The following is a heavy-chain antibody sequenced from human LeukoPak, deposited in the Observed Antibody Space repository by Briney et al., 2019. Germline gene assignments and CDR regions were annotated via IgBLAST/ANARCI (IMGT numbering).Heavy chain of an antibody. CDR1: GGSISSGDYY. CDR3: ARGIVRGVMGVFDY. CDR2: IYYSGST. D-gene: IGHD3-10*01. V-gene: IGHV4-30-4*01. J-gene: IGHJ4*02. Sequence: PSQTLSLTCTVSGGSISSGDYYWSWIRQPPGKGLEWIGYIYYSGSTYYNPSLKSRVTISVDTSKNQFSLKLSSVTAADTAVYYCARGIVRGVMGVFDYWGQGTLVTVSS.